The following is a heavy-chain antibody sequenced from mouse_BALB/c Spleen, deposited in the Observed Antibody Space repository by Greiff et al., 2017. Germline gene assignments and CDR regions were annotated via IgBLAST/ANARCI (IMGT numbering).Heavy chain of an antibody. V-gene: IGHV3-6*02. CDR1: GYSITSGYY. Sequence: DVKLQESGPGLVKPSQSLSLTCSVTGYSITSGYYWNWIRQFPGNKLEWMGYISYDGSNNYNPSLKNRISITRDTSKNQFFLKLNSVTTEDTATYYCARNPLRLQDYYAMDYWGQGTSVTVSS. CDR2: ISYDGSN. CDR3: ARNPLRLQDYYAMDY. J-gene: IGHJ4*01. D-gene: IGHD1-2*01.